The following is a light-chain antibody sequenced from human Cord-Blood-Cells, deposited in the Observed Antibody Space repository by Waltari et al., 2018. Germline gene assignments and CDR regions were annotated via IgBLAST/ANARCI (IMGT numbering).Light chain of an antibody. CDR1: RSDVGGFNL. CDR3: CSYAGSSTYV. V-gene: IGLV2-23*01. J-gene: IGLJ1*01. Sequence: QSALTQPASVSGSPGQSITISCPGTRSDVGGFNLVSWYQQHPGKAPKLMIYEGSKRPSGVPNRFSGSKSGNTASLTISGLQAEDEADYYCCSYAGSSTYVFGSGTKVTVL. CDR2: EGS.